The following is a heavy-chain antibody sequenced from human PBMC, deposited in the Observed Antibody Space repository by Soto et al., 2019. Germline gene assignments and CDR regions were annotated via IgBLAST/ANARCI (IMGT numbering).Heavy chain of an antibody. CDR1: GFTFSSYS. V-gene: IGHV3-21*01. Sequence: GGSLRLSCAASGFTFSSYSMNWVRQAPGKGLEWVSSISSSSSYIYYADSVKGRFTISRDNAKNSLYLQMNSLRAEDTAVYYCARVGRERLWFQTGTDYWGQGTLVTVSS. D-gene: IGHD3-10*01. CDR3: ARVGRERLWFQTGTDY. J-gene: IGHJ4*02. CDR2: ISSSSSYI.